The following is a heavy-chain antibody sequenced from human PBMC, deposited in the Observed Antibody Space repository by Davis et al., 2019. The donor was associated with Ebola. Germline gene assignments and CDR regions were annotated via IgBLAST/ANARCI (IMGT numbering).Heavy chain of an antibody. Sequence: SVKVSCKASGGTFSSYASSWVRQAPGQGLEWMGGIIPIFGTANYAQKFQGRVTITADESTSTTYMELSSLRSEDTAVYYCASSGLRDAFDIWGQGTMVTVSS. CDR2: IIPIFGTA. D-gene: IGHD5-12*01. CDR1: GGTFSSYA. V-gene: IGHV1-69*13. CDR3: ASSGLRDAFDI. J-gene: IGHJ3*02.